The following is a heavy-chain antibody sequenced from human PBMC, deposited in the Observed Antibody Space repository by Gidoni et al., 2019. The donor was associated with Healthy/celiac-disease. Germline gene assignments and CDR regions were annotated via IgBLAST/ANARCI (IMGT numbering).Heavy chain of an antibody. CDR1: GGSFSGYY. J-gene: IGHJ4*02. Sequence: QVQLQQWGAGLLKPSETLSLTCAVYGGSFSGYYWSWIRQPPGKGLEWIGEINHSGSTNYNPSLKSRVTISVDTSKNQFSLKLSSVTAADTAVYYCARVRGYSSSWEYDYWGQGTLVTVSS. V-gene: IGHV4-34*01. CDR3: ARVRGYSSSWEYDY. CDR2: INHSGST. D-gene: IGHD6-13*01.